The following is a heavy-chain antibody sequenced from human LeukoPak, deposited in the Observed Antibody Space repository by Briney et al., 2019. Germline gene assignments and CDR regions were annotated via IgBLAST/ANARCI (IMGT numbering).Heavy chain of an antibody. Sequence: ASVKVSCKVSGYTLTELSMHWVRQAPGKGLEWMGGFDPEDGETIYAQKFQGRVTMTEDTSTDTAYMELSSLRSEDTAVYYCATAVDFWSGYRHLPFRYYYYIDVWGKGTTVTVSS. CDR1: GYTLTELS. D-gene: IGHD3-3*01. CDR2: FDPEDGET. J-gene: IGHJ6*03. CDR3: ATAVDFWSGYRHLPFRYYYYIDV. V-gene: IGHV1-24*01.